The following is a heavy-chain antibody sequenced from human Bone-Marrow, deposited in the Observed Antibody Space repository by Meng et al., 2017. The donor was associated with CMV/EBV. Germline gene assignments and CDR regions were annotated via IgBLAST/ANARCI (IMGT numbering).Heavy chain of an antibody. D-gene: IGHD2-2*01. V-gene: IGHV3-23*01. CDR3: AKFGSTSPFYYYYYGMDV. CDR1: GFTFSSYA. Sequence: GGSLRLSCAASGFTFSSYAMSWVRQAPGKGLEWVSAISGSGGSTYYADSVKGRFTISRDNSKNTLYLQMNSQRAEDTAVYYCAKFGSTSPFYYYYYGMDVWGQGTTVTVSS. CDR2: ISGSGGST. J-gene: IGHJ6*02.